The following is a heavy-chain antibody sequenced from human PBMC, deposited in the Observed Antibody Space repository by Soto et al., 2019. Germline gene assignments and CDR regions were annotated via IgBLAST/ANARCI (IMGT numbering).Heavy chain of an antibody. CDR2: MKRDGGTT. V-gene: IGHV3-74*01. Sequence: ARGKGLWWVSRMKRDGGTTNYSDSVKGRFTISRDNAKNTLYLEMNSLRVEDTVDYYWARAAYKYYYQAGWGNWTAVTVSS. CDR3: ARAAYKYYYQAG. D-gene: IGHD3-10*01. J-gene: IGHJ6*04.